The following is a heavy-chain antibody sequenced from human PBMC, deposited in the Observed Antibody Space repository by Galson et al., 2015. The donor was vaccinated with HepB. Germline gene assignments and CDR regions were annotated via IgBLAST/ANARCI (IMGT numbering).Heavy chain of an antibody. J-gene: IGHJ4*02. Sequence: ETLSLTCTVSGGSISSSSYYWGWIRQPPGKGLEWIGSINYSGSTYYNPSLKSRVTISVDTSKNQFSLRLSSVTAADTAVYSCARLVDRAFWTGFYMDFWGQGTLVTVSS. CDR2: INYSGST. CDR3: ARLVDRAFWTGFYMDF. V-gene: IGHV4-39*01. D-gene: IGHD3/OR15-3a*01. CDR1: GGSISSSSYY.